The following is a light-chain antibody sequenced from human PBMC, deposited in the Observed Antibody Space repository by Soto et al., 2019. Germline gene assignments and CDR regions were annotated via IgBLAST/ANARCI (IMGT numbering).Light chain of an antibody. V-gene: IGKV3-20*01. CDR1: QSVASRN. CDR2: GAS. Sequence: EIVLTQSPGTLSLSPGERATLSCRASQSVASRNLAWYQQKSGQAPRLLIYGASSRAIHTPDRFSGSGSGTDFTLTISGLEPEDFAVYYCQHFGNSLWTFGQGTKADI. CDR3: QHFGNSLWT. J-gene: IGKJ1*01.